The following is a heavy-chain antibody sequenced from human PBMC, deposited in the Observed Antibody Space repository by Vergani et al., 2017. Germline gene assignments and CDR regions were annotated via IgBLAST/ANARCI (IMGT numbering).Heavy chain of an antibody. CDR1: GGSISSGDYY. D-gene: IGHD3-22*01. CDR3: ARAQRITMIVVVESSGYYFDY. J-gene: IGHJ4*02. Sequence: QVQLQESGPGLVKPSQTLSLTCTVSGGSISSGDYYWSWIRQPPGKGLEWIGYIYYSGSTYYNPSLKSRVTISVDKSKNQVSLKRSSVNAADTAVYYCARAQRITMIVVVESSGYYFDYWGQGTLVTVSS. V-gene: IGHV4-30-4*01. CDR2: IYYSGST.